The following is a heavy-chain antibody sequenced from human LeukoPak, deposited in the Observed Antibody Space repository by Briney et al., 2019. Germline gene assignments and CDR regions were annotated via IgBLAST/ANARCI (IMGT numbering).Heavy chain of an antibody. CDR1: GYTITDYY. J-gene: IGHJ2*01. CDR3: ARGSPSYAQWHFDL. V-gene: IGHV1-2*04. CDR2: IIPNTGGT. D-gene: IGHD2/OR15-2a*01. Sequence: GASVNVSHKASGYTITDYYLHWLRQAPGQGLAWMGWIIPNTGGTNYAQKFQDWVTMSSDTSISTAYLELSSLRSDDAAVYYCARGSPSYAQWHFDLWGRGTLVTVSS.